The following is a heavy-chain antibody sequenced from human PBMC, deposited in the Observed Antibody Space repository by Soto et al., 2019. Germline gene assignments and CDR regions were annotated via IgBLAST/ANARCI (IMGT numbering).Heavy chain of an antibody. Sequence: EVQLVESGGGLVQPGGSLRLSCAGSGFTFSNYWMNWVRQAPGKGLEWVANIKQDGSEKYYVDSVKGRFTISIDNAKNSLYLQMNSLRGEDTAVYDCVVTTSTVGIWGQGAMVTVSS. CDR3: VVTTSTVGI. J-gene: IGHJ3*02. V-gene: IGHV3-7*05. CDR2: IKQDGSEK. CDR1: GFTFSNYW. D-gene: IGHD2-21*02.